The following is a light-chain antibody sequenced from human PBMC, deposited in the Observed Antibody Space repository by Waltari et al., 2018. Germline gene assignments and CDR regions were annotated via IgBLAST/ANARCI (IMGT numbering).Light chain of an antibody. V-gene: IGKV3-20*01. CDR2: GAS. CDR3: QQYAISRTWT. CDR1: QSVSSSY. Sequence: EIVLTQSPGTPSLSPGEIATLSCRASQSVSSSYLAWYQQKPGQAPRLLIYGASSRATGIPDRFSGSGSGTDFTLTITRLEPEDFAVYYCQQYAISRTWTFGQGTKVEIK. J-gene: IGKJ1*01.